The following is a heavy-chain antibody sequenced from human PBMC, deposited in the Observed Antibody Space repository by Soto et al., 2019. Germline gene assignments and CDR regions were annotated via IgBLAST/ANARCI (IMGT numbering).Heavy chain of an antibody. CDR3: ARSEDPHYFYGMDV. Sequence: GGSLRLSCAASGLTVSHNYMNWVRQAPGQGLEWVSVIYSAANTDYYADSVKGRFTISRDNSKNTVYLQMNSLRAEDTAVYYCARSEDPHYFYGMDVWGQGTTVTVSS. D-gene: IGHD2-15*01. V-gene: IGHV3-53*01. CDR1: GLTVSHNY. J-gene: IGHJ6*02. CDR2: IYSAANT.